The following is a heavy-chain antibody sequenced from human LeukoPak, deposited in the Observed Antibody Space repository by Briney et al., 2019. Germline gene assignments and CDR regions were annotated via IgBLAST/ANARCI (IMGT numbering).Heavy chain of an antibody. J-gene: IGHJ5*02. CDR2: IIPILGIA. CDR1: GGTFSSYA. Sequence: ASVKVSCKASGGTFSSYAISWVRQAPGQGLEWMGRIIPILGIANYAQKFQGRVTITADKSTSTAYMELSSLRSEDTAVYYCARWGGSSWFDPWGQGTLVTVSS. D-gene: IGHD3-16*01. V-gene: IGHV1-69*04. CDR3: ARWGGSSWFDP.